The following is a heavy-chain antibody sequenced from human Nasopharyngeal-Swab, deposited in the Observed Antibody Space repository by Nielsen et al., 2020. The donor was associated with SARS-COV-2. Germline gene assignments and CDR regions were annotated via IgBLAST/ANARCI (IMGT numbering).Heavy chain of an antibody. Sequence: SETLSLTFAADGWSFSGYYWSWIPQPPGKGLEWFGEINHSGGTRYNPSLKSRVILSVDTSKNQLSLKLTSLTAADTAMYYCARGQDGAAAALWGQGTLVTVSS. J-gene: IGHJ4*02. CDR3: ARGQDGAAAAL. CDR2: INHSGGT. V-gene: IGHV4-34*01. D-gene: IGHD6-13*01. CDR1: GWSFSGYY.